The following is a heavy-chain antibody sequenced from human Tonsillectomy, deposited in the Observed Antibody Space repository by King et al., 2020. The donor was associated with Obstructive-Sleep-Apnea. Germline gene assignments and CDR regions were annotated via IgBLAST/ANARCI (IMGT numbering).Heavy chain of an antibody. Sequence: VQLVESGGGVVQPGRSLRLSCAASGFTFSSYGMRWVRQAPGKGLERVAVISYDGSNKYYGDSVKGRFTISRDNSKNTLYLQMNSLRVEDTAIYYCAKSSMGDLGGAFDYWGQGTLVTVSS. V-gene: IGHV3-30*18. CDR1: GFTFSSYG. CDR3: AKSSMGDLGGAFDY. CDR2: ISYDGSNK. J-gene: IGHJ4*02. D-gene: IGHD2/OR15-2a*01.